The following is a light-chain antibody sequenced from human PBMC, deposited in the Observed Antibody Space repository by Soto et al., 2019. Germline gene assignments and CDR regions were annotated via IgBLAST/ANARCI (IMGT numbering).Light chain of an antibody. CDR3: QQYGTPSWT. CDR2: GAS. CDR1: QSVSSSY. Sequence: IVFTQSPGTLSLSPGERATLSCRASQSVSSSYLAWYQQKPGQAPRLLIYGASSRDTGIPDMFSGSGSGTEFTLTISRLQPEDFAVYYCQQYGTPSWTFGQGTKVDIK. V-gene: IGKV3-20*01. J-gene: IGKJ1*01.